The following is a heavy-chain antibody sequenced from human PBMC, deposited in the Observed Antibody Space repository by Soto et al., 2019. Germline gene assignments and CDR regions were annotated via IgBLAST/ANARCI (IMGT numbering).Heavy chain of an antibody. CDR2: ISGSGGST. J-gene: IGHJ3*02. CDR1: GFTFSSYA. D-gene: IGHD2-15*01. V-gene: IGHV3-23*01. Sequence: EVQLLESGGGLVQPGGSLRLSCAASGFTFSSYAMSWVRQAPGKGLEWVSAISGSGGSTYYADSVKGRFTISRDNSKNTLYLQMNSLRAEDTAVYYCAKDLLDILVVVAASDAFDIWGQGTMVTVSS. CDR3: AKDLLDILVVVAASDAFDI.